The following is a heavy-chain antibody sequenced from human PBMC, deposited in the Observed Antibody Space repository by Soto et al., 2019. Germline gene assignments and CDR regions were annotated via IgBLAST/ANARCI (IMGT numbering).Heavy chain of an antibody. CDR2: INPLSGIS. Sequence: QVQLVQSGAEVKKPESSVKVSCKTSRGTFVRHVISWVRQAPGQGPEWMGKINPLSGISNYAQKFQDRVTFTADTDSSTAYMELSSLRSADTAVYYCATPACAATWCSPSHDLDHWGQGTLVTVSS. CDR1: RGTFVRHV. J-gene: IGHJ4*02. V-gene: IGHV1-69*09. D-gene: IGHD2-2*01. CDR3: ATPACAATWCSPSHDLDH.